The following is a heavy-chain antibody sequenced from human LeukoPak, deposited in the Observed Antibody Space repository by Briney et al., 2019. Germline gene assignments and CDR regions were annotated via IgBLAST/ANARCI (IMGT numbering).Heavy chain of an antibody. Sequence: GRSLRLSCTASGFTFGDYAMSWFRQAPGKGLEWVGFIRSKAYGGTTEYAASVKGRFTISRDNAKNSLYLQMNSLRAEDMALYYCAKGFSGSYFYYFDYWGQGTLVTVSS. CDR2: IRSKAYGGTT. D-gene: IGHD1-26*01. CDR1: GFTFGDYA. V-gene: IGHV3-49*03. CDR3: AKGFSGSYFYYFDY. J-gene: IGHJ4*02.